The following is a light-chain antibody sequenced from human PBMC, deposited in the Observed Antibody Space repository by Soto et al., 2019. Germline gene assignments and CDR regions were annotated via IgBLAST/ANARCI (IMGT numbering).Light chain of an antibody. CDR1: QSISNW. Sequence: DIQLTQSPSPLSASVGDRVTITCRASQSISNWLAWYQQKPGKSPTLLINDVDRLESGVPSRFSGSGSGTEFTLTIHSLQPDDFATYSCQQDDTYYTFGQGTKVDI. V-gene: IGKV1-5*01. CDR3: QQDDTYYT. CDR2: DVD. J-gene: IGKJ2*01.